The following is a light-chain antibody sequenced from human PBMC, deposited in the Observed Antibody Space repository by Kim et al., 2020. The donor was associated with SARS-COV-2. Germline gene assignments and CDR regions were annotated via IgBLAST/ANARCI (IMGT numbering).Light chain of an antibody. CDR1: QRVSSY. V-gene: IGKV3-11*01. Sequence: SPGETATLSCRASQRVSSYLAWYQQKPGQAPTLLIYDASNRATGIPPRFSGSGSGTDFTLSISSLEPEDFAVYYCQQRSNWPPLTFGGGTKVDIK. CDR2: DAS. J-gene: IGKJ4*01. CDR3: QQRSNWPPLT.